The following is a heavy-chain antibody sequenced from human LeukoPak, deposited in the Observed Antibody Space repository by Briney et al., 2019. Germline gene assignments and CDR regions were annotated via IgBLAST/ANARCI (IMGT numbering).Heavy chain of an antibody. CDR3: AKDRVFYGDYFDC. CDR2: ISGSGGST. CDR1: GFTFSSYA. Sequence: GASLRLSCAASGFTFSSYAMSWVRQAPGKGLEWVSAISGSGGSTYYADSVKGRFTISRDNSKNTLYLQMNSLRAEDTAVYYCAKDRVFYGDYFDCWGQGTLVTVSS. D-gene: IGHD4-17*01. V-gene: IGHV3-23*01. J-gene: IGHJ4*02.